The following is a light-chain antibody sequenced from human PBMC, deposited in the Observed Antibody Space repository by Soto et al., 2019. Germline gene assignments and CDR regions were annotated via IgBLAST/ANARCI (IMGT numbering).Light chain of an antibody. V-gene: IGLV2-23*01. CDR2: EGT. CDR3: CARAVTSSVL. J-gene: IGLJ2*01. CDR1: SRDVGGYNL. Sequence: QSALTQPASVSGSPGQSIIISCTGTSRDVGGYNLFSWYQQYPDKAPKLIIYEGTKRPSGVSNRFSGSWSGDTASLTISGLQAEDEADYYCCARAVTSSVLFGGGTKLTVL.